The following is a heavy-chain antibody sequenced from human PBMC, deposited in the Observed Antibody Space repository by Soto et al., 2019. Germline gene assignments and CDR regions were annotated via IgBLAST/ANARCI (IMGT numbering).Heavy chain of an antibody. Sequence: PSETLSLTCPVSGGSISSYYWNWFRQPPGKGLEWISYIYYRGSTNHNPSLKSRVTISLDTSKNQFSLKLSSVTAADTAVYYCARLKAVTGAADWFDPWGQGTLVTVSS. CDR2: IYYRGST. CDR1: GGSISSYY. J-gene: IGHJ5*02. V-gene: IGHV4-59*08. CDR3: ARLKAVTGAADWFDP. D-gene: IGHD3-10*01.